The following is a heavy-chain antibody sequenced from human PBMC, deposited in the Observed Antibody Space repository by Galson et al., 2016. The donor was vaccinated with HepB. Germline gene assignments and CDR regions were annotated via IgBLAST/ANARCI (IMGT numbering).Heavy chain of an antibody. CDR3: AVRYSSIWYFQH. J-gene: IGHJ1*01. V-gene: IGHV3-53*01. Sequence: SLRLSCAASGSSVSSNYMSWVRQAPGKGLQWVSVIFSGGSTYYADSVKGRFTISRDNSKNTLYLQMNSLGAEDTAIYYCAVRYSSIWYFQHWGRGTLVSVSS. D-gene: IGHD6-13*01. CDR2: IFSGGST. CDR1: GSSVSSNY.